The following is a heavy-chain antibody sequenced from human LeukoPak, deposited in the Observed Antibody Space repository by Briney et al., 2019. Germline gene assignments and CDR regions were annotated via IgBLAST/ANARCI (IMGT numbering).Heavy chain of an antibody. CDR3: TTGRVDSSGYPDAFDI. CDR2: IKSKTDGGTT. CDR1: GFTFSNAW. J-gene: IGHJ3*02. D-gene: IGHD3-22*01. V-gene: IGHV3-15*01. Sequence: PGGSLRLSCAASGFTFSNAWMSWVHQAPGKGLEWVGRIKSKTDGGTTDYAAPVKGRFTISRDDSKNTLYLQMNSLKTEDTAVYYCTTGRVDSSGYPDAFDIWGQGTMVAVSS.